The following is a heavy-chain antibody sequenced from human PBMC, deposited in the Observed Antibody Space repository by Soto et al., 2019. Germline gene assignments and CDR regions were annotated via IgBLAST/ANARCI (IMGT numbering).Heavy chain of an antibody. Sequence: PGGSLRLSCAVSGFTFSDHYMSWVRQAPGKGLEWLSYISSGGTTIYYADSVKGRFTISRDNAKNSLDLLMNSLRAEDTAVYYCVRDRIGVSGMDYWGQGTLVTVSS. V-gene: IGHV3-11*01. CDR3: VRDRIGVSGMDY. D-gene: IGHD6-19*01. J-gene: IGHJ4*02. CDR1: GFTFSDHY. CDR2: ISSGGTTI.